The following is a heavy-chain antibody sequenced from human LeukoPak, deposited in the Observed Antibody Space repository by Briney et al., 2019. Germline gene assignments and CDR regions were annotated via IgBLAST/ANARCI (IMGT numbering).Heavy chain of an antibody. CDR2: ISGSGGDT. CDR3: AKQFVDI. V-gene: IGHV3-23*01. D-gene: IGHD5-24*01. Sequence: QAGGSLRLSCAASGFTFTNYAMNWVRQAPGKGLEWVSSISGSGGDTSYADSVKGRFTISRDNSRNTLCLQMNSLRAEDAAVYYCAKQFVDIWGQGTLVTVSS. J-gene: IGHJ5*02. CDR1: GFTFTNYA.